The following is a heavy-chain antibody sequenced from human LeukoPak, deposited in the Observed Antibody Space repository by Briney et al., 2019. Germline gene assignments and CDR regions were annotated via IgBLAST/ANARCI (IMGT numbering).Heavy chain of an antibody. CDR2: ISAHNGNT. J-gene: IGHJ4*02. CDR1: GYTFTSYG. V-gene: IGHV1-18*01. Sequence: ASVKVSCKASGYTFTSYGISWVRQAPGQGLEWMGLISAHNGNTNYAQKLQGRVTMTTDTSTSTAYMELRSLRSDDTAVYYCAREYCSSTSCYNLDYWGQGTLVTVSS. D-gene: IGHD2-2*02. CDR3: AREYCSSTSCYNLDY.